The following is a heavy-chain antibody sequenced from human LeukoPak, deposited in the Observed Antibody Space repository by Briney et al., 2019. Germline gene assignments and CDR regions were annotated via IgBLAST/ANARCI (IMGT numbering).Heavy chain of an antibody. CDR1: GFTLSSYW. Sequence: PGRSLRLSCAASGFTLSSYWMHWVRQDPRKGLVWVSRISGDGRNINYADSVRGRFTISRDNAKNTLYLQMNTLRAEDTAVYYCARSCLPGMDVWGQGTTVTVSS. CDR3: ARSCLPGMDV. D-gene: IGHD5/OR15-5a*01. J-gene: IGHJ6*02. V-gene: IGHV3-74*01. CDR2: ISGDGRNI.